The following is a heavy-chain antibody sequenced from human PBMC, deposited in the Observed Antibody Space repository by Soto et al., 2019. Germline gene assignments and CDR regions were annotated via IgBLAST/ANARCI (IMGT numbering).Heavy chain of an antibody. Sequence: ASVKVSCKASGYTFTSYGISWVQQAPGQGLEWMGWISAYNGNTNYAQKLQGRVTMTTDTSTSTAYMELRSLRSDDTAVYYCARGPKQWLVLYFQHWGQGTLVTVSS. CDR3: ARGPKQWLVLYFQH. J-gene: IGHJ1*01. CDR1: GYTFTSYG. CDR2: ISAYNGNT. V-gene: IGHV1-18*01. D-gene: IGHD6-19*01.